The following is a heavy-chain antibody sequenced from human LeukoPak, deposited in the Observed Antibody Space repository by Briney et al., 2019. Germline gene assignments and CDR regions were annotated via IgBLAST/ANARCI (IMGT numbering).Heavy chain of an antibody. D-gene: IGHD2-15*01. Sequence: PSETLSLTCAVYGGSFSGYYWSWIRQPPGKGLEWIGEINHSGSTNYNPSLKSRVTISVDTSKDQFSLKLSSVTAADTAVYYCARGSRIAHFDYWGQGTLVTVSS. CDR3: ARGSRIAHFDY. CDR2: INHSGST. J-gene: IGHJ4*02. CDR1: GGSFSGYY. V-gene: IGHV4-34*01.